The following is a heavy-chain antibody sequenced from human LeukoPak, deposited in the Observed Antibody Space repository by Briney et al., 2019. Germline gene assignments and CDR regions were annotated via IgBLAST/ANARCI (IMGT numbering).Heavy chain of an antibody. J-gene: IGHJ4*02. CDR1: GYSFTGYW. D-gene: IGHD2-2*01. CDR3: ARRSVVPAAKDGFDY. CDR2: IDPSDSYT. Sequence: GESLRISCKGSGYSFTGYWISWVRQMPGKGLEWMGRIDPSDSYTNYSPSFQGHVTISADKSISTAYLQWSSLKASDTAMYYCARRSVVPAAKDGFDYWGQGTLVTVSS. V-gene: IGHV5-10-1*01.